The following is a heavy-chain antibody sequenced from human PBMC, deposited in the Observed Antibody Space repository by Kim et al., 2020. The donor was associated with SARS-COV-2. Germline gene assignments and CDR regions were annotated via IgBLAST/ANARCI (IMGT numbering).Heavy chain of an antibody. Sequence: SETLSLTCTVSGGSISSYYWSWIRQPPGKGLEWIGYIYYSGSTNYNPSLKSRVTISVDTSKNQFSLKLSSVTAADTAVYYCARGARTVTTFGWFDPWGQGTLVTVSS. V-gene: IGHV4-59*13. D-gene: IGHD4-17*01. CDR3: ARGARTVTTFGWFDP. CDR1: GGSISSYY. J-gene: IGHJ5*02. CDR2: IYYSGST.